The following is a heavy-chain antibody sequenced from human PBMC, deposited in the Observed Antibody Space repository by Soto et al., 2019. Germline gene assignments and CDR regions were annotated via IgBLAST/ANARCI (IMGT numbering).Heavy chain of an antibody. CDR2: IDPSDSYT. Sequence: GESLKISCKGSGYSFTSYWISWVRQMPGKGLEWMGRIDPSDSYTNYSPSFQGHVTISADKSISTAYLQWSSLKASDTAMYYCVVSDIVVVPAAISYYYYGMDVWGQGTTVTVSS. D-gene: IGHD2-2*01. J-gene: IGHJ6*02. CDR3: VVSDIVVVPAAISYYYYGMDV. V-gene: IGHV5-10-1*01. CDR1: GYSFTSYW.